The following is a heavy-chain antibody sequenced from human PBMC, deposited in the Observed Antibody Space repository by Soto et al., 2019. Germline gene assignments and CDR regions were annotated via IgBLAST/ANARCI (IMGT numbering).Heavy chain of an antibody. CDR2: IIPIFGTA. D-gene: IGHD6-19*01. CDR1: GGTFSSYA. V-gene: IGHV1-69*13. CDR3: AREGVYSSGSTPYYYYYYGMDV. J-gene: IGHJ6*02. Sequence: GASVKVSCKASGGTFSSYAISWVRQAPGQGLEWMGGIIPIFGTANYAQKFQGRVTITADESTSTAYMELSSLRSEDTAVYYCAREGVYSSGSTPYYYYYYGMDVWGQGSTVTVSS.